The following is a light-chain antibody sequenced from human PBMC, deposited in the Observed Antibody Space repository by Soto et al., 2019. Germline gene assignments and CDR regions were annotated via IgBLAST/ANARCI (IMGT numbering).Light chain of an antibody. CDR1: QSVSSY. V-gene: IGKV3-11*01. J-gene: IGKJ4*01. CDR3: QQRSTWPPRLT. Sequence: DIVLTQSPATLSLSPGERATLSCRASQSVSSYLAWYQPKPGQAPRLLIYDASNRATGIPARFSGSGAGTDFTTTISSLEPEDFAVYYCQQRSTWPPRLTFGGGTKVEIK. CDR2: DAS.